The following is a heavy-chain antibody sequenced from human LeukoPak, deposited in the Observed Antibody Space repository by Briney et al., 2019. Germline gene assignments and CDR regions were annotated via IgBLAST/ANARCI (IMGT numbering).Heavy chain of an antibody. J-gene: IGHJ4*02. V-gene: IGHV3-7*01. D-gene: IGHD6-19*01. CDR1: RFTFSKYW. Sequence: GGSLRLSCEASRFTFSKYWMSWVRQAPGKGLEWVANIKQDGSEQNCVDSVKGRFTISRDNAKNSLYLRMDSLRAEDTAVYYCGRDRGGTSGWSPVGYWGQGTLVTVSS. CDR3: GRDRGGTSGWSPVGY. CDR2: IKQDGSEQ.